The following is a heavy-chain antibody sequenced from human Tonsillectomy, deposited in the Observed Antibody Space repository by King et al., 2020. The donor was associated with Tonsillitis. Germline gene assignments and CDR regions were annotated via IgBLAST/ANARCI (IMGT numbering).Heavy chain of an antibody. J-gene: IGHJ4*02. CDR3: ARVSDSCGYYYFDY. Sequence: QLVQSGAEVKKPGDSVKVSCKASGYTFTSYDINWVRQATGQGLEWMGWMNPNSGNTGYAQKFQGRVTMTRNTSISTAYMELSSLRSEDTAVYYCARVSDSCGYYYFDYWGQGTLVTVSS. V-gene: IGHV1-8*01. D-gene: IGHD3-22*01. CDR1: GYTFTSYD. CDR2: MNPNSGNT.